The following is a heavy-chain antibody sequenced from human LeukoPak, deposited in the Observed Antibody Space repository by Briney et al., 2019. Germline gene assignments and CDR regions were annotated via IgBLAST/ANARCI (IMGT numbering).Heavy chain of an antibody. D-gene: IGHD1-26*01. V-gene: IGHV3-43*02. Sequence: PAGSLRLSWEASGFTFDAYAMRWVRHAPGKCLEWVSLINKDGSATYYADSVKGRFTISRDNSKTSLYLQMNSLRSEDTALYYCATWAFYHSLDVWGQGTTVTVSS. CDR2: INKDGSAT. CDR3: ATWAFYHSLDV. J-gene: IGHJ6*02. CDR1: GFTFDAYA.